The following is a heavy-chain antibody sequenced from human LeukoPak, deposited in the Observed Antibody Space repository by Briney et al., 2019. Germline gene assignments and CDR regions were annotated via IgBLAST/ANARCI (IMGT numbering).Heavy chain of an antibody. CDR3: ARSPPDFGDPFDI. CDR1: GYSFTSYW. Sequence: GESLKISCKGSGYSFTSYWIGWVRQMPGKGLEWMGIIYPGDSDTRYSPSFQGQVTISADKSISTAYLQWSSPKASDTAMYYCARSPPDFGDPFDIWGQGTMVTVSS. J-gene: IGHJ3*02. CDR2: IYPGDSDT. V-gene: IGHV5-51*03. D-gene: IGHD3-10*01.